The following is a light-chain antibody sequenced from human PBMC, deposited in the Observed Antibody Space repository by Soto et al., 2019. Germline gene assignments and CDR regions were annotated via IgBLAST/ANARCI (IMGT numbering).Light chain of an antibody. CDR3: LQDYNYHRT. J-gene: IGKJ1*01. Sequence: AIQMTQSPSCLSASVGDRVTITCRASQGIRNDLGWYQQKPGKAPKLLIYAASSLQSGVPSRFSGSGSGTDFTLTISSLQPEDFATYYCLQDYNYHRTFGQGTKVDI. CDR2: AAS. CDR1: QGIRND. V-gene: IGKV1-6*01.